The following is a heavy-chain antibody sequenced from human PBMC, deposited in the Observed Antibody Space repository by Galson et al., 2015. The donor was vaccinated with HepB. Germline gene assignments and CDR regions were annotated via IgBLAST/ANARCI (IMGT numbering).Heavy chain of an antibody. CDR2: IRSKANSYAT. J-gene: IGHJ4*02. V-gene: IGHV3-73*01. D-gene: IGHD3-22*01. Sequence: SLRLSCAASGFTFSGSAMHWVRQASGKGLEWVGRIRSKANSYATAYAASVKGRFTISRDDSKNTAYLQMNSLKTKDTAVYYCTTITYYYDSSGYQGRRNYWGQGTLVTVSS. CDR3: TTITYYYDSSGYQGRRNY. CDR1: GFTFSGSA.